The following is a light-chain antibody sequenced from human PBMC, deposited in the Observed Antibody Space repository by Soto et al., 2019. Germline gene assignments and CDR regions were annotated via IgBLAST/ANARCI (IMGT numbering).Light chain of an antibody. CDR3: TSYVGNDIWV. V-gene: IGLV2-8*01. J-gene: IGLJ3*02. Sequence: QSALTQPPSASGSPGQAVTISCTGTSSDVGAYQYVSWYQHYPGKAPKLMIYEVTKRPSGVPDRFSGSKSGNTASLTVSGLQAEDEADYYCTSYVGNDIWVFGGGTKLTVL. CDR2: EVT. CDR1: SSDVGAYQY.